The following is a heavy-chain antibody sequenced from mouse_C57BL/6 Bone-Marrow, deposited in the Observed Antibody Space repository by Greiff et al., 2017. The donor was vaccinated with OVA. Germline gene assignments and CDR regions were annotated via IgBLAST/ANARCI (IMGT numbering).Heavy chain of an antibody. CDR2: IYPGSGST. D-gene: IGHD2-4*01. J-gene: IGHJ3*01. Sequence: QVQLQQPGAELVKPGASVKMSCKASGYTFTSYWITWVKQRPGQGLEWIGDIYPGSGSTNYNEKFKSKATLTVDTSSSTAYMQLSSLTSEDSAVYYCARSGDYEAWFAYWGQGTLVTVSA. CDR1: GYTFTSYW. CDR3: ARSGDYEAWFAY. V-gene: IGHV1-55*01.